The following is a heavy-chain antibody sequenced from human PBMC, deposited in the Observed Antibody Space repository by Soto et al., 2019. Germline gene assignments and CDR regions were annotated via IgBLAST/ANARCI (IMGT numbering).Heavy chain of an antibody. D-gene: IGHD3-22*01. J-gene: IGHJ3*02. CDR2: ISGTSDNI. CDR1: GFTFSISS. V-gene: IGHV3-21*01. Sequence: GGSLRLSCAASGFTFSISSMNWVRQAPGKGLEWVSSISGTSDNISYADSVKGRFTISRDNSKNTLYLQMHSLRADDTAVYYCARETYYYDSSGYYLGRGADAFDIWGQGTMVTVSS. CDR3: ARETYYYDSSGYYLGRGADAFDI.